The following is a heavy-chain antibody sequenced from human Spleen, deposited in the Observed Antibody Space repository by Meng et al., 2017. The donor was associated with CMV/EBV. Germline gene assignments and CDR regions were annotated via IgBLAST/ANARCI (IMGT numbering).Heavy chain of an antibody. CDR3: ARVLYDPTPTNYYYYYYGMDV. CDR2: ISYDGSNK. V-gene: IGHV3-30*04. J-gene: IGHJ6*02. Sequence: GESLKISCAASGFTFSSYAMHWVRQAPGKGLEWVAVISYDGSNKYYADSVKGRFTISRDNSKNTLYLQMNSLRAEDTAVYYCARVLYDPTPTNYYYYYYGMDVWGQGTTVTVSS. D-gene: IGHD2/OR15-2a*01. CDR1: GFTFSSYA.